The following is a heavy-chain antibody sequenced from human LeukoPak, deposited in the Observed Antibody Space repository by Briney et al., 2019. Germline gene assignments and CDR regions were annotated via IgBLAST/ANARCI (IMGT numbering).Heavy chain of an antibody. D-gene: IGHD3-22*01. CDR3: ARDPGPYYYDSSGYFEYFDY. Sequence: GGSLRLSCAASGFTFSSYWMSWVRQAPGKGLEWVANIKQDGSEKYYVDSVKGRFTISRDNAKNSLYLQMNSLRAEDTAVYYCARDPGPYYYDSSGYFEYFDYWGQGTLVTVSS. V-gene: IGHV3-7*01. J-gene: IGHJ4*02. CDR1: GFTFSSYW. CDR2: IKQDGSEK.